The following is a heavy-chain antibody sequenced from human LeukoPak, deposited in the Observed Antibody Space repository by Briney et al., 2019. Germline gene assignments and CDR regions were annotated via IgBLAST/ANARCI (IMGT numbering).Heavy chain of an antibody. D-gene: IGHD5-18*01. V-gene: IGHV1-46*01. Sequence: GSSVKVSCKASGGTFSRHTISWVRQSPGQGLEWMGIINPSGGSTSYAQKFQGRVTMTRDTSTSTVYMELSSLRSEDTAVYYCVGGYSDTYFDYWGQGTLVTVSS. CDR3: VGGYSDTYFDY. CDR2: INPSGGST. CDR1: GGTFSRHT. J-gene: IGHJ4*02.